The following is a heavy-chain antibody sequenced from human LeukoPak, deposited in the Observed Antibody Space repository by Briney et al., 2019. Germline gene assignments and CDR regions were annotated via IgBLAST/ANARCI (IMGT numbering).Heavy chain of an antibody. Sequence: LGASVKVSCKASGYTFTGYYMHWVRQPPGQGLEWMGWINPNSGGTNYAQKFQGRVTMTRDTSISTAYMELSRLRSDDTAVYYCARRGYSYGYYYYYMDVWGKGTTVTVSS. CDR2: INPNSGGT. J-gene: IGHJ6*03. D-gene: IGHD5-18*01. CDR3: ARRGYSYGYYYYYMDV. CDR1: GYTFTGYY. V-gene: IGHV1-2*03.